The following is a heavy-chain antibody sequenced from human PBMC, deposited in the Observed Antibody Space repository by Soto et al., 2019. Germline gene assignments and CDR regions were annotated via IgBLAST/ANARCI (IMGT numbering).Heavy chain of an antibody. J-gene: IGHJ6*02. V-gene: IGHV1-18*01. CDR2: ISAYNGNT. D-gene: IGHD1-26*01. Sequence: ASVKVSCKASGYTFTSYGISWVRQAPRQGLEWMGWISAYNGNTNYAQKLQGRVTMTTDTSTSTAYMELRSLRSDDPAVYYSASPRPGGYYYYGMDVWGQGTTVTVS. CDR3: ASPRPGGYYYYGMDV. CDR1: GYTFTSYG.